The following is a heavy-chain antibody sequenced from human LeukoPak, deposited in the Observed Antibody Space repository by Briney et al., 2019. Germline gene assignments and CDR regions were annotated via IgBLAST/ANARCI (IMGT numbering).Heavy chain of an antibody. J-gene: IGHJ3*01. CDR3: AKFFTGEYVRAFDV. CDR1: GFTFSSYA. CDR2: ISYDGSNK. D-gene: IGHD3-10*02. Sequence: GGTLRLSCAASGFTFSSYAMHWVRQAPGKGLEGVAVISYDGSNKYYADSVKGRFTISRDNSKNTLYLQMNSLRAEDTAVYYCAKFFTGEYVRAFDVWGQGTMVTVSS. V-gene: IGHV3-30*18.